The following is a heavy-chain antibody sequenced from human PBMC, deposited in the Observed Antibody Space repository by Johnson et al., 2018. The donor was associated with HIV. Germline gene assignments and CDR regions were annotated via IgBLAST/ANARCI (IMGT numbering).Heavy chain of an antibody. D-gene: IGHD6-6*01. V-gene: IGHV3-30*04. CDR3: AREVAARLRAFDI. Sequence: QVQLVESGGGVVQPGRSLRLSCAATGFTLRTYGMHWVRQAPGKGLEWVAVMSFDGVTRYYADSVKGRFPISRDNAKNSLYLQMNSLRAEDTAVYYCAREVAARLRAFDIWGQGTMVTVSS. J-gene: IGHJ3*02. CDR1: GFTLRTYG. CDR2: MSFDGVTR.